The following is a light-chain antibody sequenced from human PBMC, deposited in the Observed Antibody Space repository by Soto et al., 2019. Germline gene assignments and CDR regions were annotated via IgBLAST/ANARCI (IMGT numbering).Light chain of an antibody. Sequence: DIQMTQSPPTLSASVGDRVTITCRASQSISSWLAWYQQKPGKAPKLLIYKASSLESGVPSRFSGSGSGTEFPLTISSLQPDDFATYYCQQFNSYSTWTFGQGTKVEIK. CDR3: QQFNSYSTWT. V-gene: IGKV1-5*03. J-gene: IGKJ1*01. CDR2: KAS. CDR1: QSISSW.